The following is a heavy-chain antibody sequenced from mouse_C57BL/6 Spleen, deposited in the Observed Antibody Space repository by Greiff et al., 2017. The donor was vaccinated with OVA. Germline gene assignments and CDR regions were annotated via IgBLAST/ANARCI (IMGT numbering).Heavy chain of an antibody. V-gene: IGHV1-76*01. CDR3: ARGRRGYFDY. D-gene: IGHD3-3*01. CDR2: IYPGSGNT. Sequence: QVQLQQSGAELVRPGASVKLSCKASGYTFTDYYINWVKQRPGQGLEWIARIYPGSGNTYYNEKFKGKATLTAEKSSSTAYMQLSSLTSEDSAVYFCARGRRGYFDYWGQGTTLTVSS. J-gene: IGHJ2*01. CDR1: GYTFTDYY.